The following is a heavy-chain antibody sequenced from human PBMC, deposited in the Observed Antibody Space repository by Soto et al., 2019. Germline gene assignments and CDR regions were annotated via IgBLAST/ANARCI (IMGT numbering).Heavy chain of an antibody. D-gene: IGHD3-10*01. V-gene: IGHV3-21*01. CDR2: ISSSSSYI. Sequence: GGSLRLSCAASGFTFSSYSMNWVRQAPGKGLEWVSSISSSSSYIYYADSVKGRFTISRDNAKNSLYLQMNSLRAEDTAVYYCARDSPDGESGAFDIWGQGTMVTVSS. CDR3: ARDSPDGESGAFDI. J-gene: IGHJ3*02. CDR1: GFTFSSYS.